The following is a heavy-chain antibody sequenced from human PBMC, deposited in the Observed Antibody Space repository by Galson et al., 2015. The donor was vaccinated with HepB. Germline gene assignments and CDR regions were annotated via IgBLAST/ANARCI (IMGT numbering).Heavy chain of an antibody. J-gene: IGHJ4*02. CDR3: ARDPWVVAATPGYYFDY. CDR2: ISYDGSNK. Sequence: SLRLSCAASGFTFSSYGMHWVRQAPGKGLEWVAVISYDGSNKYYADSVKGRFTISRDNSKNTLYLQMNSLRAEDTAVYYCARDPWVVAATPGYYFDYWGQGTLVTVSS. CDR1: GFTFSSYG. D-gene: IGHD2-15*01. V-gene: IGHV3-30*03.